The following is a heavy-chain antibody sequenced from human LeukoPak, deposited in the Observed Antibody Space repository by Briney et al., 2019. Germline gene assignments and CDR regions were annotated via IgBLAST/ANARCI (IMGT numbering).Heavy chain of an antibody. CDR1: GFTFSSYS. J-gene: IGHJ6*02. D-gene: IGHD2-21*02. CDR3: ARETPTEGYYHYGMDV. CDR2: ISSSSSYI. Sequence: GGSLRLSCAASGFTFSSYSMNWVRQAPGKGLEWVSSISSSSSYIYYADSVKGRFTISRDNAKNSLYLQMNSLRAEDTAVYYCARETPTEGYYHYGMDVWGQGTTVTVSS. V-gene: IGHV3-21*01.